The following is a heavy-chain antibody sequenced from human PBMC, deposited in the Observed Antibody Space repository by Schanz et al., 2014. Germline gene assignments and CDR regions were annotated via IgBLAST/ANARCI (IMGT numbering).Heavy chain of an antibody. Sequence: EVQLLESGGGLVQPGGSLRLSCAASGFTFSSYAMSWVRQAPGKGLEWVSGFDAHDGRAYYADSAKGRFTNSRDNAKNSLYLQMTSLRAEDTAVYYCARDGEAAAGCDYWGQGTLVTVSS. V-gene: IGHV3-23*01. CDR1: GFTFSSYA. CDR2: FDAHDGRA. D-gene: IGHD6-13*01. J-gene: IGHJ4*02. CDR3: ARDGEAAAGCDY.